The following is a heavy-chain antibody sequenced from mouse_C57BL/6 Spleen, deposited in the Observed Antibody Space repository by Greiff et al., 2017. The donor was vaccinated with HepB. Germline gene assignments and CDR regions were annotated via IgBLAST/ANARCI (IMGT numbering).Heavy chain of an antibody. D-gene: IGHD4-1*01. Sequence: EVMLVESGGGLVKPGGSLKLSCAASGFTFSSYAMSWVRQTPEKRLEWVATISDGGSYTYYPDNVKGRFTISRDNAKNNLYLQMSHLKSEDTAMYYCARNWDRFDYWGQGTTLTVSS. CDR1: GFTFSSYA. CDR2: ISDGGSYT. V-gene: IGHV5-4*03. CDR3: ARNWDRFDY. J-gene: IGHJ2*01.